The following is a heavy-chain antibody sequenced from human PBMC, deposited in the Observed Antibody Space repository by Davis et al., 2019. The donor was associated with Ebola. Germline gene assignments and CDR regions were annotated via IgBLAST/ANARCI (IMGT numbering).Heavy chain of an antibody. CDR3: AYLGATTPFDY. D-gene: IGHD1-26*01. J-gene: IGHJ4*02. V-gene: IGHV3-30*03. Sequence: AGSLRLSCAASGFTLSSYGMHWVRQVPGKGLEWVAVISYDGSNKYYADSVKGRFTISRDNSKNTLYLQMNSLRAEDTAVYYCAYLGATTPFDYWGQGTLVTVSS. CDR1: GFTLSSYG. CDR2: ISYDGSNK.